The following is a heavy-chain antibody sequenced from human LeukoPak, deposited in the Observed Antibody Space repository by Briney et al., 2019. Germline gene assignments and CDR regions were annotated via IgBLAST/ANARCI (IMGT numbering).Heavy chain of an antibody. J-gene: IGHJ6*02. CDR1: GYTFTSYG. D-gene: IGHD3-10*01. V-gene: IGHV1-18*01. CDR3: ARGHGSGSYYTFYGMDV. Sequence: ASVKVSCKASGYTFTSYGISWVRQAPGQGLEWMGWISAYNGNTNYAQKLQGRVTMTTDTSTSTAYMELRSLRSDDTAVYYCARGHGSGSYYTFYGMDVWGQGTTVTVSS. CDR2: ISAYNGNT.